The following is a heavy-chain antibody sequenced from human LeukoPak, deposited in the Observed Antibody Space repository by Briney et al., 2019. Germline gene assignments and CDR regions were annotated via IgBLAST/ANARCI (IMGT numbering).Heavy chain of an antibody. J-gene: IGHJ4*02. CDR1: GGSFSGYY. D-gene: IGHD3-16*02. Sequence: SETLSLTCAVYGGSFSGYYWSWIRQPPGNWLEWIGEINHSGSTNYNPSLKSRVTIPVDTPKNQFSLKLSSVTAADTAVYYRAIRYYDYVWGSHRYTEDYWGQGTLVTVSS. V-gene: IGHV4-34*01. CDR3: AIRYYDYVWGSHRYTEDY. CDR2: INHSGST.